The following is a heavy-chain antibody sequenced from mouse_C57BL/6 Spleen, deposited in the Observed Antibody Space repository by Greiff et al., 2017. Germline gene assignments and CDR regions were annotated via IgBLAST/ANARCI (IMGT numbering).Heavy chain of an antibody. Sequence: EVKLVESGGGLVQPGGSLKLSCAASGFTFSDYYMYWVRQTPEKRLEWVAYISNGGGSTYYPDTVKGRFTISRDNAKNTLYLQMSRLKSEDTAMYYCARQSFNWGQVAYWGQGTLVTVSA. D-gene: IGHD4-1*01. J-gene: IGHJ3*01. CDR2: ISNGGGST. CDR3: ARQSFNWGQVAY. CDR1: GFTFSDYY. V-gene: IGHV5-12*01.